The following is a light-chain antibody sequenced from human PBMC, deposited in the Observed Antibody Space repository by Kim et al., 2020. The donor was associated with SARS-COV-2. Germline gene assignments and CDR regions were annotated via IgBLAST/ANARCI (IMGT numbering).Light chain of an antibody. CDR3: QQSYNTPYT. Sequence: DIQMTQSPSSLSASVGDRVTITCRASQRITTYLNWFQQKPGKAPRLLIYLTSSLESGVPSRFSGSASGTDFTLTISSLQPEDFATYYCQQSYNTPYTFGQGTKLEI. CDR1: QRITTY. V-gene: IGKV1-39*01. J-gene: IGKJ2*01. CDR2: LTS.